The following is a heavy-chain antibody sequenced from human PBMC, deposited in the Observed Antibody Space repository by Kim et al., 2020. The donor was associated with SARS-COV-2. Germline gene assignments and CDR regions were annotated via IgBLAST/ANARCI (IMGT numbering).Heavy chain of an antibody. D-gene: IGHD2-21*02. J-gene: IGHJ5*02. Sequence: FYAASGKDRFTSSRHNSKNTLYLRVNSLRGEDTAVYYCARGDGSPGLWFDPWGQGTLVTVSS. CDR3: ARGDGSPGLWFDP. V-gene: IGHV3-53*04.